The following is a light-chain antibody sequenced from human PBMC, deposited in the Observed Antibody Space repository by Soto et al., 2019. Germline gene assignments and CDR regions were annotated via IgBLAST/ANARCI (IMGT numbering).Light chain of an antibody. Sequence: QSVLTQPPSVSGSPGQSVTISCTATTTDTDNYDSVSWYQQAPGTAPKLIIYDVNNRPSGAPDRFSGSTSGNTASLTISGLQAEDETDYFCSLYSSNGSLIFGPGTKV. V-gene: IGLV2-18*01. J-gene: IGLJ1*01. CDR3: SLYSSNGSLI. CDR2: DVN. CDR1: TTDTDNYDS.